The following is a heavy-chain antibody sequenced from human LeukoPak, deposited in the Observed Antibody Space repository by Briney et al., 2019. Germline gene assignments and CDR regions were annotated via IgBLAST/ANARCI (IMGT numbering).Heavy chain of an antibody. D-gene: IGHD3-10*01. Sequence: ASVKVSCKASGYTFTSYDINWVRQATGQGLEWMGWMNPNSGNTGYAQKFQGRVTMTRNTSISTAYMELSSLRSEDTAVYYCVFMVRGVIIKDYWGQGTLVTVSS. J-gene: IGHJ4*02. V-gene: IGHV1-8*01. CDR2: MNPNSGNT. CDR1: GYTFTSYD. CDR3: VFMVRGVIIKDY.